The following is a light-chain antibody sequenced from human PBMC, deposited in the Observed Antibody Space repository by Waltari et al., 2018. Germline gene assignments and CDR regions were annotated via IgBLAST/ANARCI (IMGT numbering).Light chain of an antibody. V-gene: IGKV1-5*03. Sequence: DIQMTQTPSTLSASVGDRVTITCRASQDIRKWLAWSQHKPGKGPKLLIYKTSSLESGVPSRFTGSGSGTEFTLTISSLHPDDFGTYYCHQYNSYPLTFGGGTKVEIK. CDR2: KTS. CDR3: HQYNSYPLT. J-gene: IGKJ4*01. CDR1: QDIRKW.